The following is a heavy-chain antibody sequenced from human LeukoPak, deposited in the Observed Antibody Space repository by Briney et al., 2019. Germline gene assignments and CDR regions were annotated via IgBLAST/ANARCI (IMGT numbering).Heavy chain of an antibody. V-gene: IGHV3-15*01. CDR3: TTDPVGPPYDILTGSEPGAFDI. CDR2: IKSKTDGGTT. Sequence: GSLRLSCAASGFTFSNAWMSWVRQAPGKGLEWVGRIKSKTDGGTTDYAAPVKGRFTISRDDSKNTLYLQMNSLKTEDTAVYYCTTDPVGPPYDILTGSEPGAFDIWGQGTMDTVSS. D-gene: IGHD3-9*01. J-gene: IGHJ3*02. CDR1: GFTFSNAW.